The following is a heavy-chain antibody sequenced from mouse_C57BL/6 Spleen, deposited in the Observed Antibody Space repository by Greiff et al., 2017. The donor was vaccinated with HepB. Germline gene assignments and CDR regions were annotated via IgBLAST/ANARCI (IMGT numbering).Heavy chain of an antibody. CDR3: AREEGIYYYGSSPFAY. Sequence: VKLMESGPELVKPGASVKMSCKASGYTFTDYNMHWVKQSHGKSLEWIGYINPNNGGTSYNQKFKGKATLTVNKSSSTAYMELRSLTSEDSAVYYCAREEGIYYYGSSPFAYWGQGTLVTVSA. CDR1: GYTFTDYN. D-gene: IGHD1-1*01. CDR2: INPNNGGT. J-gene: IGHJ3*01. V-gene: IGHV1-22*01.